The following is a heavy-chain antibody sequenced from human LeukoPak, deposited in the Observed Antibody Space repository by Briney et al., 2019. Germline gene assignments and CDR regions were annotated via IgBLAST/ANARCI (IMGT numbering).Heavy chain of an antibody. V-gene: IGHV1-18*01. CDR2: INTDNGDT. CDR3: AREWWGYDVLTGDNWFDP. CDR1: GFPFTTYG. Sequence: ASVKVSCKASGFPFTTYGINWVRRAPGQGLEWMGWINTDNGDTNYAQKFQGSVTMTSDTSTSTVYIELRSLTSDDTAAYYCAREWWGYDVLTGDNWFDPWGQGTLVTVSS. D-gene: IGHD3-9*01. J-gene: IGHJ5*02.